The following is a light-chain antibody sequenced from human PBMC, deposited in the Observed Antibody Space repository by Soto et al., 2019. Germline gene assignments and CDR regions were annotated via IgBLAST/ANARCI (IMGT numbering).Light chain of an antibody. CDR1: QTVSRW. CDR3: QQYQSFPIT. J-gene: IGKJ5*01. CDR2: KAS. Sequence: DIHIPHCPSPRSASVGASVTIAFRASQTVSRWLAWYQQKPGKAPQLLIEKASTLERGVPSRFSGSGSGTNFTLTITSLQPEDYATYYCQQYQSFPITFGPGTRLEIK. V-gene: IGKV1-5*03.